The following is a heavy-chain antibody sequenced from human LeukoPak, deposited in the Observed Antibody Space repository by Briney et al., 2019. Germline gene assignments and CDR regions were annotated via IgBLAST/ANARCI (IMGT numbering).Heavy chain of an antibody. V-gene: IGHV1-18*01. CDR3: ARDLVDGVGAPGAY. CDR1: GYTFTNYG. CDR2: INTYNGNT. J-gene: IGHJ4*02. D-gene: IGHD1-26*01. Sequence: ASVKVSCKASGYTFTNYGITWMRQAPGKGVGWMGWINTYNGNTNYAQKLQGRVTITTDTSTSTAYMELRSLRSDDTAVFYCARDLVDGVGAPGAYWGQGALVTVSS.